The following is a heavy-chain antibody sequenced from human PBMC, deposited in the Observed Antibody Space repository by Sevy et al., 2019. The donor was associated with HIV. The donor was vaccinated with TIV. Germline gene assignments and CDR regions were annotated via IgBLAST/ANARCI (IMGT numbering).Heavy chain of an antibody. CDR2: IIPISDTA. J-gene: IGHJ4*02. D-gene: IGHD3-10*01. Sequence: ASVKFSCKASGGTVSTYSLNWVRQAPGQGLEWMGGIIPISDTAHYAEKFQGRVTITADESTSTTYMEIRSLRSEDTAVYYCARSISYGLESWGQGTLVTVSS. CDR3: ARSISYGLES. V-gene: IGHV1-69*13. CDR1: GGTVSTYS.